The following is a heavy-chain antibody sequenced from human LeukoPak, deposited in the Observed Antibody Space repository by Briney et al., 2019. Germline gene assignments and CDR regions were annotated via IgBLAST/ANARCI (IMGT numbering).Heavy chain of an antibody. CDR2: ISSNSTYI. J-gene: IGHJ4*02. D-gene: IGHD2-15*01. CDR1: GFTFSSYW. CDR3: ARDSRGGQNEGHFDY. Sequence: PGGSLRLSCAASGFTFSSYWMSWVRQAPGKGLEWVSSISSNSTYIYYADSVKGRFTISRDNAKDSLYLQMNSLRAEDTALYHCARDSRGGQNEGHFDYWGQGTLVTVSS. V-gene: IGHV3-21*04.